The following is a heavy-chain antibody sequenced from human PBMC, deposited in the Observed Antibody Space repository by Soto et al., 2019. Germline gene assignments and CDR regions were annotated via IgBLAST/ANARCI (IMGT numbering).Heavy chain of an antibody. CDR2: IKTNTGGT. CDR1: GYTFTGYN. V-gene: IGHV1-2*02. J-gene: IGHJ4*03. D-gene: IGHD1-26*01. CDR3: ARDGNEQGCFDS. Sequence: QVQLVQSGAEVKKTGASVKVSCKASGYTFTGYNMHWVRQAPGQGLGWMGWIKTNTGGTVYAQKFQGRVTMPRDTSISTAYMELSRLRSDDTAMYCCARDGNEQGCFDSWGQGALVTVSS.